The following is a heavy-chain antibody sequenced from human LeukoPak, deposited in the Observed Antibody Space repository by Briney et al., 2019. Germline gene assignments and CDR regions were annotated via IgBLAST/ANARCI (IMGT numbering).Heavy chain of an antibody. J-gene: IGHJ4*02. CDR3: RAYSSSSNFDY. CDR1: GFTSSGSA. D-gene: IGHD6-6*01. Sequence: PGGSLRLSCAASGFTSSGSAMHWVRQASGKGLEWVGRIRSKANSYATAYAASVKGGFTISRDDSKNTAYLQMNSLKTEDTAVYYCRAYSSSSNFDYWGQGTLVTVSS. V-gene: IGHV3-73*01. CDR2: IRSKANSYAT.